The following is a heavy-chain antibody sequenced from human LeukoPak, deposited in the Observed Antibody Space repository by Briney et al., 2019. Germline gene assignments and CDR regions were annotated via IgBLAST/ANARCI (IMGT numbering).Heavy chain of an antibody. CDR1: GFTFSAYA. CDR2: IGSDNKP. Sequence: GGSLRLSCEASGFTFSAYAMTCVRQAPGQGLEWVSSIGSDNKPHYSESVKGRFTISRDNANNSPYLQMNTLRAEDTAVYYCARSNILAKSTVDYWGQGTLVTVSS. J-gene: IGHJ4*02. D-gene: IGHD5-12*01. V-gene: IGHV3-69-1*01. CDR3: ARSNILAKSTVDY.